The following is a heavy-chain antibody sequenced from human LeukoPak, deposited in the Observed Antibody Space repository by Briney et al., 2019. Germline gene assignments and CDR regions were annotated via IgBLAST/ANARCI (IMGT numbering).Heavy chain of an antibody. V-gene: IGHV4-34*01. D-gene: IGHD3-22*01. CDR3: ATDSSGYYRYYYYGMDV. Sequence: SETLSLTCAAYGGSFSGYYWSWIRQPPGKGLEWIGEINHSGSTNYNPSLKSRVAISVDTSKIQCSLKLSSVTAADTAVYYCATDSSGYYRYYYYGMDVWGQGTTVTVSS. CDR1: GGSFSGYY. CDR2: INHSGST. J-gene: IGHJ6*02.